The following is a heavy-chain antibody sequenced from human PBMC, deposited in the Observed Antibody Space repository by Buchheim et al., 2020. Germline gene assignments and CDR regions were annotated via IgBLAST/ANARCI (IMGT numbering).Heavy chain of an antibody. D-gene: IGHD1-26*01. V-gene: IGHV3-23*01. Sequence: EVQLLESGGGLEQPGGSLRLSCAASGFPFSNYVMRWVRQAPGKGLEWVSSISGSGGSAYYSDSAYYADSVKGRFTTPRDTRKNTLYLQMNSLRSEDTAVYYCATGEGKYFDYWGRGTL. CDR1: GFPFSNYV. J-gene: IGHJ4*02. CDR2: ISGSGGSAYYSDSA. CDR3: ATGEGKYFDY.